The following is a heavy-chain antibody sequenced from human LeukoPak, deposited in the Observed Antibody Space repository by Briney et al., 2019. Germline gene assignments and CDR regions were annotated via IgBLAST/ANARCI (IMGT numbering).Heavy chain of an antibody. CDR1: GFTFSSYA. V-gene: IGHV3-23*01. D-gene: IGHD1-26*01. J-gene: IGHJ4*02. Sequence: PGGSLRLSCAASGFTFSSYAMSWVRQAPGKGLECVSAISGSGGSTYYADSVKGRFTISRDNSKNTLYLQMNSLRAEDTAVYYCANRGSLGLGYWGQGTLVTVSS. CDR2: ISGSGGST. CDR3: ANRGSLGLGY.